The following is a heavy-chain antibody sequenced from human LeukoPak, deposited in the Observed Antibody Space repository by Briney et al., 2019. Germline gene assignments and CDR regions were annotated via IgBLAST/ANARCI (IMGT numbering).Heavy chain of an antibody. CDR1: GFTFNSHA. Sequence: GGPLRLSCAASGFTFNSHAMHWVRQAPGKGLEYVSAITSGGARTYYAHSVKSRFTICRDNSTNTLYLQMCGRRAQDIAVHYCARRYCTSTSCYGNTFYLAHWGQGTLVTVSS. D-gene: IGHD2-2*01. CDR3: ARRYCTSTSCYGNTFYLAH. J-gene: IGHJ4*02. V-gene: IGHV3-64*01. CDR2: ITSGGART.